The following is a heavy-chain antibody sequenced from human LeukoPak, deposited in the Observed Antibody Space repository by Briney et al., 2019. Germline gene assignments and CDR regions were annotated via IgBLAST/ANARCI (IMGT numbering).Heavy chain of an antibody. Sequence: GGSLRLSCAVSGFTFSCYAIMWLRQAPGKGLEWVSAISGSGGTTYYADSVKGRFTISRDNSKNTLYLQMNSLRAEDTAVYYCARGPSGYHNTGGQGTLVTVSS. V-gene: IGHV3-23*01. CDR2: ISGSGGTT. CDR1: GFTFSCYA. CDR3: ARGPSGYHNT. J-gene: IGHJ4*02. D-gene: IGHD5-12*01.